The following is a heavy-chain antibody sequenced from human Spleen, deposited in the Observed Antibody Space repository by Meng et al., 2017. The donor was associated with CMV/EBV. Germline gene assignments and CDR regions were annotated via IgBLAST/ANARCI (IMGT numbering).Heavy chain of an antibody. Sequence: GGSLRLSCAASGFTFSSFAIHWVRQAPGKGLEWVALISYDGSNKYYADSVKGRFTISRDNPKNTLYLQMNSLRAEDTAVYYCAKDISSSNCRYFQHWGQGTLVTVSS. CDR1: GFTFSSFA. D-gene: IGHD2-2*01. CDR3: AKDISSSNCRYFQH. V-gene: IGHV3-30*04. CDR2: ISYDGSNK. J-gene: IGHJ1*01.